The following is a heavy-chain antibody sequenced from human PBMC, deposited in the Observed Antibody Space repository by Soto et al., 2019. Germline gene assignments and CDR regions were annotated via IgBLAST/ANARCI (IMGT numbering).Heavy chain of an antibody. CDR2: IYRDGNT. J-gene: IGHJ4*02. CDR3: ARDLGSDSGGHSGAD. D-gene: IGHD3-22*01. V-gene: IGHV3-53*02. CDR1: GFTASSNY. Sequence: EVQLVETGGGLIQPGGSLRLSCAASGFTASSNYMSWVRQAPGKGLEWVSVIYRDGNTYYADSVKGRFTISRDNSKNTLYLQMNSLRAEDTAVYDCARDLGSDSGGHSGADWGRGTLVTVSA.